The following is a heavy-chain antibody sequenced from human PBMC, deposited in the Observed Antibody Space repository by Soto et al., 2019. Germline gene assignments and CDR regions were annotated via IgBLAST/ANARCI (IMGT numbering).Heavy chain of an antibody. CDR1: GFTFSDYY. Sequence: PGGSLRLXCAASGFTFSDYYMSWIRQAPGKGLEWVSYISSSSSYTNYADSVKGRFTISRDNAKNSLYLQMNSLRAEDTAVYYCARAVVRGVIEPFDYWGQGTLVTVSS. V-gene: IGHV3-11*05. CDR2: ISSSSSYT. D-gene: IGHD3-10*01. CDR3: ARAVVRGVIEPFDY. J-gene: IGHJ4*02.